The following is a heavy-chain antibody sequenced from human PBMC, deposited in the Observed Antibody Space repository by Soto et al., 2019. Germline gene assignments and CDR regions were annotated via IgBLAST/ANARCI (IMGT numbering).Heavy chain of an antibody. J-gene: IGHJ4*02. V-gene: IGHV3-23*01. D-gene: IGHD2-15*01. Sequence: GGSLRLSCAASGFTFSSYAMSWVRQAPGKGLEWVSAISGSGGSTYYADSVKGRFTISRDNSKNTLYLQMNSLRAEDTAVYYCAKDPVVVVVAATLFDYWGQGTLVTVSS. CDR3: AKDPVVVVVAATLFDY. CDR2: ISGSGGST. CDR1: GFTFSSYA.